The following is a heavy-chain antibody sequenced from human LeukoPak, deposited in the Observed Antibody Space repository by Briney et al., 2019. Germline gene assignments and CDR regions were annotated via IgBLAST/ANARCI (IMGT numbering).Heavy chain of an antibody. Sequence: GASVKVCCKTSGYTFTNFGISWVRQAPGQGLEWMGWISGYNGNTNYEQKFQGRVTMTTDTSTSTSYMELRSLRSDDTAVYYCARDAVGAILDYWGQGTLVTVSS. D-gene: IGHD1-26*01. CDR3: ARDAVGAILDY. V-gene: IGHV1-18*01. CDR2: ISGYNGNT. CDR1: GYTFTNFG. J-gene: IGHJ4*02.